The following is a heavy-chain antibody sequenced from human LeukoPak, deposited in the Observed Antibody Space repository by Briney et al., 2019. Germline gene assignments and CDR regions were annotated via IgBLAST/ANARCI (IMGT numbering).Heavy chain of an antibody. V-gene: IGHV3-7*01. CDR2: IKQDGSEK. J-gene: IGHJ4*02. D-gene: IGHD3-9*01. Sequence: GGSLRLSCAASGFTFSSYWMSWVRQAPGKGLEWVANIKQDGSEKYYVDSVKGRFTISRDNAKNSLYLQMNSLRAEDTAVYYCARDLSADILTGSILDYWGQGTLVTVSS. CDR3: ARDLSADILTGSILDY. CDR1: GFTFSSYW.